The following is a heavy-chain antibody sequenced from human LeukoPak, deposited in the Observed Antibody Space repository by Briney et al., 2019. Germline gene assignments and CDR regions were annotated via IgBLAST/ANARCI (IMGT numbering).Heavy chain of an antibody. J-gene: IGHJ6*02. D-gene: IGHD6-6*01. CDR2: INHSGST. V-gene: IGHV4-34*01. CDR1: GGSFSGYY. Sequence: SETLSHTCAVYGGSFSGYYWIWIRQPPGKGLEWLGEINHSGSTNYNPSHKRRVTISVDTSKNQFSLKLSSVTAADTAVYYCARAGKSSSSYYYYYGMDVWGQGTTVTVSS. CDR3: ARAGKSSSSYYYYYGMDV.